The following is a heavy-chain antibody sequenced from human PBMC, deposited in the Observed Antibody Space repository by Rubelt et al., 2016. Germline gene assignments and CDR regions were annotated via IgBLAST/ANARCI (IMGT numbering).Heavy chain of an antibody. V-gene: IGHV4-4*02. CDR2: IYHSVST. CDR1: GGSISSSNW. D-gene: IGHD3-10*01. J-gene: IGHJ4*02. Sequence: GPGLVKPSGTLSLTCAVSGGSISSSNWWSWVRQPPGKGLEWIGEIYHSVSTNYNPSLKSRVTISVDKSKNQFSLKLSSVTAADTAVYYCARVGLLWFGENDYWGQGTLVTVSS. CDR3: ARVGLLWFGENDY.